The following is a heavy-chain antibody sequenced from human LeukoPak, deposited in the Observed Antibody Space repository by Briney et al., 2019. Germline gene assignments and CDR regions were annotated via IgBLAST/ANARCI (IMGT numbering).Heavy chain of an antibody. CDR3: AREGGQDYYYGMDV. CDR1: GFTFSSYW. CDR2: IKQDGSEK. D-gene: IGHD2-15*01. J-gene: IGHJ6*02. Sequence: GGSLRLSCAASGFTFSSYWMHWVRQAPGKGLEWVANIKQDGSEKYYVDSVKGRFTISRDNAKNSLYLQMNSLRAEDTAVYYCAREGGQDYYYGMDVWGQGTTVTVSS. V-gene: IGHV3-7*01.